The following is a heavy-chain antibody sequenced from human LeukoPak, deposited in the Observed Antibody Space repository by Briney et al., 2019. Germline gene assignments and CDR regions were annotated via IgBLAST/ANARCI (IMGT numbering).Heavy chain of an antibody. CDR1: GFTVSTNY. D-gene: IGHD6-13*01. CDR3: TTRDYSSSWYPGVGYMDV. Sequence: GSLRLSCAASGFTVSTNYITWIRQAPGKGLEWVSVMYTLGNTNYADSVRGRFTISRDNSKNTPYLQMNSLKTEDTAVYYCTTRDYSSSWYPGVGYMDVWGKGTTVTISS. J-gene: IGHJ6*03. CDR2: MYTLGNT. V-gene: IGHV3-53*01.